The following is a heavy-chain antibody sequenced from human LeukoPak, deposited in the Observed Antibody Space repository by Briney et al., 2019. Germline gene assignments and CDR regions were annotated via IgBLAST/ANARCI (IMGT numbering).Heavy chain of an antibody. Sequence: HPRGSLRLSCAAPGFTFSTYWMTWVRQAPGKGPEWVANLKHGGSATYYMASVKGRFTISRDNAKNSLYLQMNSLRAEDTAVYYCARDSPGYLAYDSWGQGTLVTLSS. CDR2: LKHGGSAT. CDR1: GFTFSTYW. J-gene: IGHJ4*02. D-gene: IGHD1-1*01. CDR3: ARDSPGYLAYDS. V-gene: IGHV3-7*04.